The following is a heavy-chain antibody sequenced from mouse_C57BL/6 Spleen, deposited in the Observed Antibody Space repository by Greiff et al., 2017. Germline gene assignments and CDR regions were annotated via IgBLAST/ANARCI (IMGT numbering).Heavy chain of an antibody. CDR1: GYAFSSSW. J-gene: IGHJ4*01. CDR3: ARGDAMDY. Sequence: QVQLQQSGPELVKPGASVKISWKASGYAFSSSWMNWVKQRPGKGLEWIGRIYPGDGDTNYNGKFKGKATLTADKSSSTAYMQLSSLTSEDSAVYFCARGDAMDYWGQGTSVTVSS. CDR2: IYPGDGDT. V-gene: IGHV1-82*01.